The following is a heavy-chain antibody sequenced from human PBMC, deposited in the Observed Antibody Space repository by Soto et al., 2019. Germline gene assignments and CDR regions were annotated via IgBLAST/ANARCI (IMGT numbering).Heavy chain of an antibody. CDR1: GYTFTSYH. V-gene: IGHV1-18*01. J-gene: IGHJ4*02. CDR3: ARDTPPTDY. CDR2: ISAYNTNT. Sequence: QVQLVQSGAEVKKPGASVKVSCKTSGYTFTSYHISWVRQAPGQGLEWMGWISAYNTNTNYAQKFQGRVTMTTDTLTSTAYMELRSMRSDDTAVYYGARDTPPTDYWGQGTLVTVSS.